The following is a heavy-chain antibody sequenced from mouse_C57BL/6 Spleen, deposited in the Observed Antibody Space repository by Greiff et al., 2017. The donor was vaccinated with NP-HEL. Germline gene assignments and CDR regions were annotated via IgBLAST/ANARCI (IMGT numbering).Heavy chain of an antibody. CDR2: IDPNSGGT. D-gene: IGHD1-1*01. CDR3: ARSGVITTVVEETDYAMDY. J-gene: IGHJ4*01. CDR1: GYTFTSYW. Sequence: QVQLKQPGAELVKPGASVKLSCKASGYTFTSYWMHWVKQRPGRGLEWIGRIDPNSGGTKYNEKFKSKATLTVDKPSSTAYMQLSSLTSEDSAVYYCARSGVITTVVEETDYAMDYWGQGTSVTVSS. V-gene: IGHV1-72*01.